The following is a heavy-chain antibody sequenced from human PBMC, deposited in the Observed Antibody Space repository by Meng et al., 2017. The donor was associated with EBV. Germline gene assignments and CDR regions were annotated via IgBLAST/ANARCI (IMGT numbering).Heavy chain of an antibody. Sequence: VKLVQSGGDLVKPGWSLRLSCAASGFIFSDSYMSWIRHTPGKGLEWISYISNSGTTIKYADSVKGRFTISRDNAKNSLYLQMNSLRADDTAVYYCARGSGRWTFDYWGQGTLVTASS. V-gene: IGHV3-11*01. CDR1: GFIFSDSY. CDR2: ISNSGTTI. J-gene: IGHJ4*02. D-gene: IGHD1-26*01. CDR3: ARGSGRWTFDY.